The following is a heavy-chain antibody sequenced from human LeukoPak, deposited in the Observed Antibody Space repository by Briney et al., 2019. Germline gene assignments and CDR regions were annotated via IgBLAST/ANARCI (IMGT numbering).Heavy chain of an antibody. J-gene: IGHJ4*02. CDR3: ARDLARVDCSGGSCYSDY. V-gene: IGHV4-61*02. D-gene: IGHD2-15*01. Sequence: SETLSLTCTVSGGSVSSGNYYWSWIRQPAGKGLEWIGRIYASGVANYNPSLKSRVTISVHMSKNQFSLNLSSVTAADTAVYYCARDLARVDCSGGSCYSDYWGQGTLVTVSS. CDR1: GGSVSSGNYY. CDR2: IYASGVA.